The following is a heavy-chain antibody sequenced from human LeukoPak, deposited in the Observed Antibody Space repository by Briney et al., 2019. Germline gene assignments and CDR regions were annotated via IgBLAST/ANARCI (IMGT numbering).Heavy chain of an antibody. V-gene: IGHV3-23*01. J-gene: IGHJ4*02. CDR2: LSGSGHST. CDR1: GFTFSGYA. D-gene: IGHD3-22*01. CDR3: AKDTQYYYDDSGYIDF. Sequence: GGSLRLSCAASGFTFSGYAMNWVRQPPGKGLEWVSSLSGSGHSTYYADSVKGRFTIYRDNSKNTLYLQMNSLRVEDTAVYYCAKDTQYYYDDSGYIDFWGQGTLVTVSS.